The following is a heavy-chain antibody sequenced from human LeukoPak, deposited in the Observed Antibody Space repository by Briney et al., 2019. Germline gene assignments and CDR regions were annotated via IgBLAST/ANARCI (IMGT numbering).Heavy chain of an antibody. J-gene: IGHJ6*02. V-gene: IGHV1-69*13. D-gene: IGHD6-19*01. CDR2: IIPIFGTA. CDR1: GGTFSSYA. Sequence: SGKVSCKASGGTFSSYAISWVRQAPGQGLEWMGGIIPIFGTANYAQTFQGRVTITADESTSTAYMELSSLRSEDTAVYYCGGSSGWLKDYYYYGMDVWGQGTTVTVSS. CDR3: GGSSGWLKDYYYYGMDV.